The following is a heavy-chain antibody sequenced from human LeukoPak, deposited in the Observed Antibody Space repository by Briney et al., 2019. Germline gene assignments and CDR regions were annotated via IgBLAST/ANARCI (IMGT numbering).Heavy chain of an antibody. CDR3: ARQGGMQLWPRDFDY. D-gene: IGHD5-18*01. V-gene: IGHV3-30*02. CDR2: IRYDGSNK. CDR1: GFTFSSYG. J-gene: IGHJ4*02. Sequence: PGGTLRLSCATSGFTFSSYGMHWVRQAPGKGLEWVAFIRYDGSNKYYADSVKGRFTISRDNSKNTLYLQMNSLRSEDTAVYYCARQGGMQLWPRDFDYWGQGTLVTVSS.